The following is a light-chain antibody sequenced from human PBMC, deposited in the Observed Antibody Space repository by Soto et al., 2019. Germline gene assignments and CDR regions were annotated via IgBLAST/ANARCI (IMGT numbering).Light chain of an antibody. J-gene: IGLJ1*01. CDR3: RSYASSLSCV. Sequence: QSVLTQPPSVSGAPGQRVTISCTGSSSNIGAGYDVHWYQQFPGTAPKLLIYGNTNRPSGVPDRFSASKSGTSASLAITGLQAEDEADYYCRSYASSLSCVFGSGTKLTVL. CDR2: GNT. CDR1: SSNIGAGYD. V-gene: IGLV1-40*01.